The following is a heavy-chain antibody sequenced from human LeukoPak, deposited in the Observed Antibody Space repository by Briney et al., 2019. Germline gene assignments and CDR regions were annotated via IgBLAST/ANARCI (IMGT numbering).Heavy chain of an antibody. CDR2: ISSNGGSS. D-gene: IGHD3-10*01. V-gene: IGHV3-64D*09. J-gene: IGHJ4*02. CDR1: GFTFSAYA. CDR3: ARHSSNYGSGSIFDY. Sequence: GGSLRLSCSASGFTFSAYAMYWVRQAPGKGLEYVSEISSNGGSSFYADSVKGRFTISRDNSKNTLYLQMSSLRAEDTAVYYCARHSSNYGSGSIFDYWGQGALVTVFS.